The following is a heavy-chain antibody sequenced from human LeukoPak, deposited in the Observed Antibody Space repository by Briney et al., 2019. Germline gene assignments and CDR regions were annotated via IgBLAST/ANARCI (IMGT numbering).Heavy chain of an antibody. CDR1: GYTFTRHY. V-gene: IGHV1-46*01. Sequence: ASVKVSCKASGYTFTRHYMNWVRQAPGQGLEWMGKINPSSGGTGYAQKFQGRVTMTRDTSTSTVYMELTSLSSEDTAVYYCATGGSSSDRYWYFDLWGRGTLVTVSS. J-gene: IGHJ2*01. CDR3: ATGGSSSDRYWYFDL. CDR2: INPSSGGT. D-gene: IGHD6-6*01.